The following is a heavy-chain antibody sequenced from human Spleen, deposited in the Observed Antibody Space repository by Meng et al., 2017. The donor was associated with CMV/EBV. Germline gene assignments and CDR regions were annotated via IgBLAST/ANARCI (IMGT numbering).Heavy chain of an antibody. Sequence: GETLKISCRASGYTFSSYSMSWVRQAPGKGLEWVSSISGSGGSTYSADSVKGRLTISRDNSESTLYLQMNSLTAEDTAIYYCAKGVSRTTVTTFDSWGQGTLVTVSS. J-gene: IGHJ4*02. CDR1: GYTFSSYS. CDR3: AKGVSRTTVTTFDS. CDR2: ISGSGGST. D-gene: IGHD4-17*01. V-gene: IGHV3-23*01.